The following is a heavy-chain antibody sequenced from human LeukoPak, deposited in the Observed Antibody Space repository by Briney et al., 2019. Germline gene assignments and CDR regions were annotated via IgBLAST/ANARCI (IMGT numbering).Heavy chain of an antibody. CDR3: AKDLRGSSGWFLPDAFDI. D-gene: IGHD6-19*01. CDR1: GFTFSSYS. Sequence: GGSLRLSCAASGFTFSSYSMNWVRQAPGKGLEWVSSISSSSSYIYYADSVKGRFTISRDNSKNTLYLQMNSLRAEDTAVYYCAKDLRGSSGWFLPDAFDIWGQGTMVTVSS. V-gene: IGHV3-21*04. CDR2: ISSSSSYI. J-gene: IGHJ3*02.